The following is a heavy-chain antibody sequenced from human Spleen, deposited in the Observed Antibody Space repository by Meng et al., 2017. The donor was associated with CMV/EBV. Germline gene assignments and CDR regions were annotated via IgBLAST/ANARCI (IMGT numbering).Heavy chain of an antibody. CDR1: GFPFNSYA. D-gene: IGHD6-6*01. Sequence: GESLKISCAASGFPFNSYAMSWVRQAPGKGLEWVSSIRGSSTGTYYADSVKGRFVISRDNSKNTVYLQLNSLRAEDTAVYYCAKAIEARPAGHFDYWGQGTLVTVSS. J-gene: IGHJ4*02. V-gene: IGHV3-23*01. CDR3: AKAIEARPAGHFDY. CDR2: IRGSSTGT.